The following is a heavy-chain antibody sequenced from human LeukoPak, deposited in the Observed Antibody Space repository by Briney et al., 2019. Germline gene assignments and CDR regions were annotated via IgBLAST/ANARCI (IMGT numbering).Heavy chain of an antibody. CDR3: ASDYGGNFPDAFDI. Sequence: KPSETLSLTCTVSGGSISSYYWSWIRQPPGKGLEWIGYIYYSGSTNYNPSLKSRVTISVDTSKNQFSLKLSSVSAADTAVYYCASDYGGNFPDAFDIWGQGTMVIVSS. CDR2: IYYSGST. V-gene: IGHV4-59*01. J-gene: IGHJ3*02. D-gene: IGHD4-23*01. CDR1: GGSISSYY.